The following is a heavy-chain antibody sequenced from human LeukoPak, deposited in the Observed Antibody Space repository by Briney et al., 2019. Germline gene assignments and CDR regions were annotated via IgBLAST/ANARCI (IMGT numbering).Heavy chain of an antibody. CDR1: GGSISSYY. CDR2: INHSGST. Sequence: SETLSLTCTVSGGSISSYYWSWIRQPPGKGLEWIGEINHSGSTNYNPSLKSRVTISVDTSKNQFSLKLSSVTAADTAVYYCARARLTMVRGVTLDYWGQGTLVTVSS. CDR3: ARARLTMVRGVTLDY. J-gene: IGHJ4*02. V-gene: IGHV4-34*01. D-gene: IGHD3-10*01.